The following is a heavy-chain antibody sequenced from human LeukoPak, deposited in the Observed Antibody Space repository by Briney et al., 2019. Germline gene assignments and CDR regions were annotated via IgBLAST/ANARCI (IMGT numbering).Heavy chain of an antibody. D-gene: IGHD3-3*01. CDR2: ISGSGGST. Sequence: PGGSLRLSCAASGFTFSSYAMSWVRQAPGKGLEWVSAISGSGGSTYYADSVKGRFTNSRDNSKNTLYLQMNSLRAEDTAVYYCAKDQNFLSQPDFWSGYFTGLDSWGQGTLVTVSS. V-gene: IGHV3-23*01. CDR3: AKDQNFLSQPDFWSGYFTGLDS. CDR1: GFTFSSYA. J-gene: IGHJ4*02.